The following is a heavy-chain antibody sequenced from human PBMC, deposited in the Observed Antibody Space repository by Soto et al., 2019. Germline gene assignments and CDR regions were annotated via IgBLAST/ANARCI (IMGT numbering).Heavy chain of an antibody. CDR1: GYTFTGYY. V-gene: IGHV1-2*04. J-gene: IGHJ4*02. CDR3: ATSRVSIAVAGETEYYFDY. D-gene: IGHD6-19*01. Sequence: ASVKVSCKASGYTFTGYYMHWVRQAPGQGLEWMGWINPNSGGTNYAQKFQGWVTMTRDTSISTAYMELSRLRSDDTAVYYCATSRVSIAVAGETEYYFDYWGQGTLVSVSS. CDR2: INPNSGGT.